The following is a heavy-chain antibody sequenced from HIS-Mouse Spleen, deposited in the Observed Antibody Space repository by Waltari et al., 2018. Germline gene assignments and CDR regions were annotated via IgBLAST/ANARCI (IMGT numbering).Heavy chain of an antibody. CDR1: GGSFSGSY. V-gene: IGHV4-34*01. CDR2: INHSEST. Sequence: QVQLQQWGAGLLKPSETLSLTCAVYGGSFSGSYWRCIRQPPGKGLEWIGEINHSESTNYNPSLKSRVTISVDTSKNQFSLKLSSVTAADTAVYYCARGLVLQLVLDYWGQGTLVTVSS. D-gene: IGHD6-13*01. J-gene: IGHJ4*02. CDR3: ARGLVLQLVLDY.